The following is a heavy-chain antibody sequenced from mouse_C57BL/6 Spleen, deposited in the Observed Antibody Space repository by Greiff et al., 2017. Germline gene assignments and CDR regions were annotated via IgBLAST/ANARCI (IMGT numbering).Heavy chain of an antibody. Sequence: EVQLQQSGPELVKPGASVKISCKASGYTFTDYYMNWVKQSHGKSLEWIGDINPNNGGTSYNQKFKGKATLTVDKSSSTAYMELRSLTSEDSAVYYCARGEGNYLYAMDYWGQGTSVTVSS. CDR2: INPNNGGT. D-gene: IGHD2-1*01. J-gene: IGHJ4*01. V-gene: IGHV1-26*01. CDR1: GYTFTDYY. CDR3: ARGEGNYLYAMDY.